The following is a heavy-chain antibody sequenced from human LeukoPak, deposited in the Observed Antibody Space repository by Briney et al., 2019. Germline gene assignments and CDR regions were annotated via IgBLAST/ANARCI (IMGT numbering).Heavy chain of an antibody. V-gene: IGHV4-39*07. CDR1: GGSISSSSYY. CDR2: IYYSGST. D-gene: IGHD6-13*01. J-gene: IGHJ6*03. CDR3: ARDYRGSSWYVSDYYYYYMDV. Sequence: SETLSLTCTVSGGSISSSSYYWGRIRQPPGKGLEWIGSIYYSGSTYYNPSLKSRVTISVDTSKNQFSLKLSSVTAADTAVYYCARDYRGSSWYVSDYYYYYMDVWGKGTTVTVSS.